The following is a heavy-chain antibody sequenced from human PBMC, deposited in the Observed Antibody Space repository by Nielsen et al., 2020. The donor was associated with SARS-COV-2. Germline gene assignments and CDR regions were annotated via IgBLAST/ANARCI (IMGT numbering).Heavy chain of an antibody. CDR3: ARTYGSGSYYPDTGFDY. CDR2: INTSTGKP. V-gene: IGHV7-4-1*02. D-gene: IGHD3-10*01. J-gene: IGHJ4*02. Sequence: ASVKVSCKASGYRFTRYALNWVRQAPGQGLEWMGWINTSTGKPTYAQAFTGRFVFSLDTSVSTAYLEISSLKAEDSAVYYCARTYGSGSYYPDTGFDYWGQGTLVTVSS. CDR1: GYRFTRYA.